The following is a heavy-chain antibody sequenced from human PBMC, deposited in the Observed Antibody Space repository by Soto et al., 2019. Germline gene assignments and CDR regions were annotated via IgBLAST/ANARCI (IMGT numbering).Heavy chain of an antibody. CDR3: ARGAYSSSRYYYYYGMDV. Sequence: QVQLVQSGAEVKKPGASVKVSCKSSGYTFTSYDINWVRQATGQGREWMGWMNPNSGNTGYAQKFQGRVTMTRNTSISTAYMELSSLRSEDTAVYYCARGAYSSSRYYYYYGMDVWGQGTTVTVSS. D-gene: IGHD6-6*01. J-gene: IGHJ6*02. CDR1: GYTFTSYD. CDR2: MNPNSGNT. V-gene: IGHV1-8*01.